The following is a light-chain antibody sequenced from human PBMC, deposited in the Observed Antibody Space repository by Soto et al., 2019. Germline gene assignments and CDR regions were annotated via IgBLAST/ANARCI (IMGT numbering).Light chain of an antibody. J-gene: IGLJ1*01. CDR2: DVS. CDR1: SSDVGGYNY. V-gene: IGLV2-14*01. Sequence: QSALTQPASVSGSPGQSITISCTGTSSDVGGYNYVSWYQQHPGKAPQLMIYDVSHRPSGVSNRFSGSKSGNTAFLTISGHQADDEADYYCTSYTSSSTNVFGTGTKVTVL. CDR3: TSYTSSSTNV.